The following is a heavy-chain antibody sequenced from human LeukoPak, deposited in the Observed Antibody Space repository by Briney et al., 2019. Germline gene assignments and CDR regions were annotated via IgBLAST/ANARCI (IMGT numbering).Heavy chain of an antibody. V-gene: IGHV4-59*01. CDR1: GGSISSYY. J-gene: IGHJ3*02. D-gene: IGHD5-24*01. CDR3: ASSRDGYNLDAFDI. CDR2: IYYSGST. Sequence: PSETLSLTCTVSGGSISSYYWSWIRQPPGKGLEWIGYIYYSGSTHYNPSLKSRVTISVDPSKNQFSLKLSSVTAADTAVYYCASSRDGYNLDAFDIWGQGAMVTVSS.